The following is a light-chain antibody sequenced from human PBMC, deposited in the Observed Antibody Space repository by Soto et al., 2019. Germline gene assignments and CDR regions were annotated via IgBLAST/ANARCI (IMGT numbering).Light chain of an antibody. CDR1: SSNIGSNY. CDR2: RNN. V-gene: IGLV1-47*01. J-gene: IGLJ2*01. CDR3: AAWEDSRSGVV. Sequence: QSVLTQPPSASGTPGQRVTISCSGSSSNIGSNYVYWYQQLPGTAPNLLIYRNNQRPSGVPDRFSGSKSGTSASLAISGLRSEDEADYYCAAWEDSRSGVVFGGGTKVTVL.